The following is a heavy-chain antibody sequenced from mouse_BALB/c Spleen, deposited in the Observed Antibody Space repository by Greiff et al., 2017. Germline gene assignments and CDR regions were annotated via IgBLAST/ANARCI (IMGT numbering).Heavy chain of an antibody. Sequence: EVQLQQSGAELVKPGASVKLSCTASGFNIKDTYMHWVKQRPEQGLEWIGRIDPANGNTKYDPKFQGKATITADTSSNPAYLQLSSLTSEDTAVYYCASYDYADAMDYWGQGTSVTVSS. CDR1: GFNIKDTY. CDR3: ASYDYADAMDY. V-gene: IGHV14-3*02. CDR2: IDPANGNT. D-gene: IGHD2-4*01. J-gene: IGHJ4*01.